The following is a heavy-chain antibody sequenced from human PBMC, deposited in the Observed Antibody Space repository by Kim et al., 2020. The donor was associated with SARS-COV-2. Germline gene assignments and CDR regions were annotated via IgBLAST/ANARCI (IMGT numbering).Heavy chain of an antibody. V-gene: IGHV3-48*04. CDR3: ARALVAAAGTPHYFDY. CDR1: GFTFSSYS. D-gene: IGHD6-13*01. CDR2: ISSSSSTI. J-gene: IGHJ4*02. Sequence: GGSLRLSCAASGFTFSSYSMNWVRQAPGKGLEWVSYISSSSSTIYYADSVKGRFTISRDNAKNSLYLQMNSLRAEDTAVYYCARALVAAAGTPHYFDYWGQVTLVTVSS.